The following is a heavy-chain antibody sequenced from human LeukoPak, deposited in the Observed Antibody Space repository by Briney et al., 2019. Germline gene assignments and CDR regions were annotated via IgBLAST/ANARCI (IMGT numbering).Heavy chain of an antibody. CDR3: ARVGRSRGSLPNSYYYMDV. CDR2: IIPIFGSA. J-gene: IGHJ6*03. D-gene: IGHD1-26*01. V-gene: IGHV1-69*05. CDR1: GDIFNSYS. Sequence: SVKVSCKASGDIFNSYSISWVRQAPGQGLEWMGGIIPIFGSANYAHTFQGRVTITTDQSTSTAYMELSSLSSEDTAVYYCARVGRSRGSLPNSYYYMDVWGKGTTVTVSS.